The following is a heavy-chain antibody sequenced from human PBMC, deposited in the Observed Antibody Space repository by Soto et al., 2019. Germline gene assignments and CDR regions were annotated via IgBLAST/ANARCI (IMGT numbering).Heavy chain of an antibody. CDR2: IIPIFGTT. CDR3: ARDQPRDCSSATCPRGYYRMDV. V-gene: IGHV1-69*01. J-gene: IGHJ6*02. Sequence: QVQLVLSGAEVKKPGSSVKVSCKASGGTFSSYAISWVRQAPGQGLEWMGGIIPIFGTTNYAQKFQGRVTITADESTSTVYMELSSLRSEDTAVYYCARDQPRDCSSATCPRGYYRMDVWGQGTTVTVSS. CDR1: GGTFSSYA. D-gene: IGHD2-2*01.